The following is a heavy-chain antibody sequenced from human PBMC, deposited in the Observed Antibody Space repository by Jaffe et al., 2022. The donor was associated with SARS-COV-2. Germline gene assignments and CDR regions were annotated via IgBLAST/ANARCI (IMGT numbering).Heavy chain of an antibody. CDR2: ISSSSSTI. V-gene: IGHV3-48*01. J-gene: IGHJ6*03. CDR3: ARDSPEGGGYYYYYYMDV. Sequence: EVQLVESGGGLVQPGGSLRLSCAASGFTFSSYSMNWVRQAPGKGLEWVSYISSSSSTIYYADSVKGRFTISRDNAKNSLYLQMNSLRAEDTAVYYCARDSPEGGGYYYYYYMDVWGKGTTVTVSS. CDR1: GFTFSSYS. D-gene: IGHD3-16*01.